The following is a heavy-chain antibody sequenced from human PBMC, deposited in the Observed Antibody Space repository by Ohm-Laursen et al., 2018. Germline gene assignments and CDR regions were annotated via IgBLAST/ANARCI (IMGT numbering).Heavy chain of an antibody. Sequence: SLRLSCAASGFTFSSYEMNWVRQAPGKGLEWVSYISSSGSTIYYADSVKGRFTISRDNAKNSLYLQMNSLRAEDTTVYYCARVGSISFDYWGQGTLVTVSS. CDR3: ARVGSISFDY. CDR1: GFTFSSYE. J-gene: IGHJ4*02. D-gene: IGHD6-6*01. V-gene: IGHV3-48*03. CDR2: ISSSGSTI.